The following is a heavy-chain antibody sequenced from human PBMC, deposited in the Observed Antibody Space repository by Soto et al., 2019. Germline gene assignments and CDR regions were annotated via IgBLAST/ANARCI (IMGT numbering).Heavy chain of an antibody. J-gene: IGHJ3*02. D-gene: IGHD4-17*01. V-gene: IGHV1-69*13. CDR2: IIPICGTA. Sequence: ASVKVSCKASGGTFNSYAISWVRQAPGQGLEWMGGIIPICGTANYAQKFQGRVTITADESTSTAYMELSSLRSEDTAVYYCARGTSTVMNAFDIWGQGTMVTVSS. CDR3: ARGTSTVMNAFDI. CDR1: GGTFNSYA.